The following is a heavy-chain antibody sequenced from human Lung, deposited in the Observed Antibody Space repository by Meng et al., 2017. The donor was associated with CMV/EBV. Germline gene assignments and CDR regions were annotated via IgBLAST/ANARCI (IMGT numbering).Heavy chain of an antibody. D-gene: IGHD6-19*01. CDR2: INPTGGST. CDR1: GYTFTSYY. Sequence: ASVKVSXKTSGYTFTSYYIHWVRQAPGQGLEWMGIINPTGGSTSYAQRFQGRVSMTRDTSTSTVYMELSSLTSEDTAVYYCAKTVAGLWGFDYWGQGTLVTVSS. CDR3: AKTVAGLWGFDY. V-gene: IGHV1-46*01. J-gene: IGHJ4*02.